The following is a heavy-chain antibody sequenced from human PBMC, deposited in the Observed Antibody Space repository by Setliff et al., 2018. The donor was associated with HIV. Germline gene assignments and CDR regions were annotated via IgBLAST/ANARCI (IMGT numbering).Heavy chain of an antibody. CDR3: AKDHATSSWFTALLDY. Sequence: GGSLRLSCAASGFTFDDYGMTWVRQAPGKGLEWVSGIHWNGGTTGYADSVKGRFTISRDNSKNTLYLQMNSLRAEDTAVYYCAKDHATSSWFTALLDYWGQGALVTVS. J-gene: IGHJ4*02. CDR2: IHWNGGTT. CDR1: GFTFDDYG. V-gene: IGHV3-20*04. D-gene: IGHD6-13*01.